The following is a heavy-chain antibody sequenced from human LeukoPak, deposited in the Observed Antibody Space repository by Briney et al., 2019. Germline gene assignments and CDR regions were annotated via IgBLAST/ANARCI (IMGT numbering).Heavy chain of an antibody. V-gene: IGHV3-30-3*01. D-gene: IGHD5-12*01. CDR2: ISYDGSNK. CDR3: ARARASSIVATTRPRDYYGMDV. J-gene: IGHJ6*02. CDR1: GFTFSSYA. Sequence: GGSLRLSCAASGFTFSSYAMHWVRQAPGKGLEWVAVISYDGSNKYYADSVKGRFTISRDNSKNTLYLQMNSLRAEDTAVYYCARARASSIVATTRPRDYYGMDVWGQGTTVTVSS.